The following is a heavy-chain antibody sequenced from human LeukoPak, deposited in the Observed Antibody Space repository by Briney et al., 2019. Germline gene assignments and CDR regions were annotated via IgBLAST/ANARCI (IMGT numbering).Heavy chain of an antibody. D-gene: IGHD5-18*01. CDR3: ARAADVDTAMVSDWFDP. J-gene: IGHJ5*02. CDR2: IYTSGST. V-gene: IGHV4-4*07. CDR1: GGSISSYY. Sequence: PSETLSLTCTVSGGSISSYYGSWIRQPAGERREWVGCIYTSGSTNYNPSLKSRVTISVDTSQNQFSLKLSPVTAVDPAVYYCARAADVDTAMVSDWFDPWGQGTLVTVSS.